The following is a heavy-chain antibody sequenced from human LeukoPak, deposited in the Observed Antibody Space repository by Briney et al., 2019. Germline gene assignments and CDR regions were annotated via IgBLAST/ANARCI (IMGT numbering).Heavy chain of an antibody. V-gene: IGHV3-23*01. CDR2: ISGSGGST. Sequence: GGSLRLSRAASGFTFSSYAMSWVRQAPGKGLEWVSAISGSGGSTYYADSVKGRFTISRDNSKSTLYLQMNSLRAEDRAVYYCAKAVGATPHDAFDIWGQGTMVTVSS. CDR3: AKAVGATPHDAFDI. CDR1: GFTFSSYA. D-gene: IGHD1-26*01. J-gene: IGHJ3*02.